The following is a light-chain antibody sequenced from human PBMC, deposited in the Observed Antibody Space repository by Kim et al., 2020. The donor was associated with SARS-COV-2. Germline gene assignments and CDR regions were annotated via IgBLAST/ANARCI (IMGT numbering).Light chain of an antibody. V-gene: IGKV1-5*03. CDR1: QNINNW. CDR3: QQYDTYHT. J-gene: IGKJ2*01. Sequence: DIQMTQSPSTLSASVGDSVTITCRASQNINNWLAWYQLRPGRAPKLLIYKASNLESGVPSRFSGSGSGTESTLTIYSLQPDDFATYYCQQYDTYHTFGQGTKLEI. CDR2: KAS.